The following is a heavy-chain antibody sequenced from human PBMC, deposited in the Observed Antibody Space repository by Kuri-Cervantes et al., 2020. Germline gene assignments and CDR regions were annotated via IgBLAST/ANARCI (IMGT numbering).Heavy chain of an antibody. J-gene: IGHJ5*02. Sequence: SETLSLTCTVSGSSISNYYWSWIRQPPGKGLEWIGFFHYSGSTNYNPSLKSRVTISVDTSKNQFSLKLTSVTAADTAVYYCARGYSYGWRWFDPWGQGTLVTVSS. CDR1: GSSISNYY. CDR3: ARGYSYGWRWFDP. V-gene: IGHV4-59*01. D-gene: IGHD5-18*01. CDR2: FHYSGST.